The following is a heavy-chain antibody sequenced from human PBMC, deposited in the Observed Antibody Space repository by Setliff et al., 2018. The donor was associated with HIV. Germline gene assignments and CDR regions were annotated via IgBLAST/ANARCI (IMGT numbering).Heavy chain of an antibody. Sequence: ASVKVSCKASGHTFTNVDIHWLRRATGQGLEWMGWIQTNSGGTKSAQKFQGRVTMTRDTSISTAYMELNSLTSDDTAVYYCARGRHSGTYEAFDIWGPGTMVTVSS. J-gene: IGHJ3*02. CDR3: ARGRHSGTYEAFDI. V-gene: IGHV1-2*02. CDR1: GHTFTNVD. D-gene: IGHD1-26*01. CDR2: IQTNSGGT.